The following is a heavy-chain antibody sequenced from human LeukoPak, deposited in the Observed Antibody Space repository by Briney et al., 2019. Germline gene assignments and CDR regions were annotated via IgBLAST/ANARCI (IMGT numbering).Heavy chain of an antibody. Sequence: PGGSLRLSCAASGLTFSNAWMRWVRQAPGKGLEWVGRIKSKTDGETTDYAAPVKGRFIISRDDSENTLYLQMNSLKTEDTAVYYCTTELRWELNLDYWGRGTLVTVSS. J-gene: IGHJ4*02. CDR1: GLTFSNAW. D-gene: IGHD1-26*01. CDR3: TTELRWELNLDY. CDR2: IKSKTDGETT. V-gene: IGHV3-15*01.